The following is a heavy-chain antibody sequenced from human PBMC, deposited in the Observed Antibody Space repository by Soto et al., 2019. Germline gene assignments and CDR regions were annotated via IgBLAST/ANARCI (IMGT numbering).Heavy chain of an antibody. J-gene: IGHJ4*02. CDR1: GASISNTDW. Sequence: RSLTCAVSGASISNTDWWSWVRQPPGKGLEWIGEIYHSGTTNCDPSLKSRVTISLDKSKSLFSLTLTSLTAADTAVYYCAIPGAGDFDYWGQGTLVTVSS. V-gene: IGHV4-4*02. CDR2: IYHSGTT. CDR3: AIPGAGDFDY. D-gene: IGHD1-26*01.